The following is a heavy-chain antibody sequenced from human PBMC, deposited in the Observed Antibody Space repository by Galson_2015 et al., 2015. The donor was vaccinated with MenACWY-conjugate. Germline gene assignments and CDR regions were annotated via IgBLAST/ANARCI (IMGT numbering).Heavy chain of an antibody. D-gene: IGHD3/OR15-3a*01. CDR2: ISGTSGYT. CDR3: AKHHYGFWTGYYEVNWFDS. CDR1: GFIFSAHG. J-gene: IGHJ5*01. V-gene: IGHV3-23*01. Sequence: SLRLSCAASGFIFSAHGISWVRQIPGKGLEWVSGISGTSGYTHYADSVTGRFTISRDNSKNTLYLQMNSVRADDTAVYYCAKHHYGFWTGYYEVNWFDSWGQGVLVTVSS.